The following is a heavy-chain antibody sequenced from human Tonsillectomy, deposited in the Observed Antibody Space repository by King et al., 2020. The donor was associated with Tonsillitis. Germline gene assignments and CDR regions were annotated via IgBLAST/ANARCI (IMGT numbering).Heavy chain of an antibody. CDR3: AKPTMTTTAGY. CDR2: ISDSGSST. J-gene: IGHJ4*02. Sequence: VQLGESGGGLVQPGGSLRLSCAASGFTFSIYAMGWGRQAPGKGLEWGSGISDSGSSTYYADSVQDRFTISRDNSKNTLYLQMNSLRAEDTAVYYCAKPTMTTTAGYWGQGTLVTVSS. V-gene: IGHV3-23*04. CDR1: GFTFSIYA. D-gene: IGHD3-22*01.